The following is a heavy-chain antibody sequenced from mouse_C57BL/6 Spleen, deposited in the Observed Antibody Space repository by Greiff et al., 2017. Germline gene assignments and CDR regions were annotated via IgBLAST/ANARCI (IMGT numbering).Heavy chain of an antibody. D-gene: IGHD1-1*01. CDR3: AREKNYYGSSTSWFAY. Sequence: EVQLQQSGPGLVKPSQSLSLTCSVTGYSITSGYYWNWIRQFPGNKLEWMGYISYDGSNNYNPSLKNRISITRDTSKNQFFLKLNSVTTEDTATYYCAREKNYYGSSTSWFAYWGQGTLVTVSA. J-gene: IGHJ3*01. V-gene: IGHV3-6*01. CDR2: ISYDGSN. CDR1: GYSITSGYY.